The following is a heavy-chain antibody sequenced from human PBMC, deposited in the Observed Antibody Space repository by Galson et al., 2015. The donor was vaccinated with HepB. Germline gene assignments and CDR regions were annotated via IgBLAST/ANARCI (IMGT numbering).Heavy chain of an antibody. CDR1: GYSFTSYW. V-gene: IGHV5-51*01. Sequence: QSGAEVKKPGESLKISCKGSGYSFTSYWIGWVRQMPGKGLEWMGLIFAADSDTRYSPSFQGQVNISVDRSISTAYLQWSSLKASDAAMYECARHTVYNWNDGHLDYWGQGTLVTVSS. CDR2: IFAADSDT. J-gene: IGHJ4*02. D-gene: IGHD1-1*01. CDR3: ARHTVYNWNDGHLDY.